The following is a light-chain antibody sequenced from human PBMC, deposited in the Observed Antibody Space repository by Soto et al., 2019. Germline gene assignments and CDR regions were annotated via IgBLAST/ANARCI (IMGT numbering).Light chain of an antibody. J-gene: IGLJ1*01. Sequence: QSALTQPPSASGTPGQRVTISCSGRRSNVGTNLVNWYQQLPGTAPKLLIYAHIQRPSGVPDRFSGSTSGTSASLAISGLQSEDEADYYCAVWDDGLNGYVFGTGTRSPS. CDR2: AHI. CDR3: AVWDDGLNGYV. CDR1: RSNVGTNL. V-gene: IGLV1-44*01.